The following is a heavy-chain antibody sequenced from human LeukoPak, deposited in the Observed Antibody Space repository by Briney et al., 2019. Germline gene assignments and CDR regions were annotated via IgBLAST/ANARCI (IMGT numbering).Heavy chain of an antibody. CDR2: IKEDGSET. V-gene: IGHV3-7*01. D-gene: IGHD5-24*01. CDR1: GFTFSNCD. Sequence: GGSLRLSCEASGFTFSNCDMHWVRQVPGKGLECLANIKEDGSETYYADSVKGRFTISRDNPKNLPFLQINSLRVEDTAVYYCARETPRRGETRDGYRWGQGTVVTVSS. CDR3: ARETPRRGETRDGYR. J-gene: IGHJ4*02.